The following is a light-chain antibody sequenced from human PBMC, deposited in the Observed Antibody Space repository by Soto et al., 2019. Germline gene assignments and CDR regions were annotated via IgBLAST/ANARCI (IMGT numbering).Light chain of an antibody. V-gene: IGKV3-11*01. CDR2: DAS. J-gene: IGKJ3*01. CDR1: QSVSSY. CDR3: QQRRG. Sequence: EIVVTQSPAAVCCSPGERASRCWRSSQSVSSYLAWYQQKPGQAPRLLIYDASNRATGIPASFSGSRSGTDFTLTIPTLAPEDSAVYSCQQRRGFAPGTKVDIK.